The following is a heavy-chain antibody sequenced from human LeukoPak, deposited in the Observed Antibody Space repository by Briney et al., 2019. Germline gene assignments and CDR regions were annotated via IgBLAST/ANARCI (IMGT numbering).Heavy chain of an antibody. CDR1: GGSISSYY. Sequence: SETLSLTCTVSGGSISSYYWSCIRQPAGKGLEWIGRIYTSGSTNYNPSLKSRVTMSVDTSKNQFSLKLSSVTAADTAVYYCARSRASWELLFDYWGQGTLVTVSS. CDR2: IYTSGST. CDR3: ARSRASWELLFDY. J-gene: IGHJ4*02. V-gene: IGHV4-4*07. D-gene: IGHD1-26*01.